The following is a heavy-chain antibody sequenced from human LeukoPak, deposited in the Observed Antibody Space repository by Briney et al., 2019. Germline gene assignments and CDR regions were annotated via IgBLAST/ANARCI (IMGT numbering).Heavy chain of an antibody. Sequence: GGSLRLSCAASGFSFSDYYMSWIRQAPGKGLDWVSYISISGTTINYADSVKGRFTFSRDNAKNSLYLQMNSLRAEDTAVYYCARAGRLQYGDYVAFDYWGQGTLVTVSS. V-gene: IGHV3-11*01. CDR1: GFSFSDYY. CDR3: ARAGRLQYGDYVAFDY. J-gene: IGHJ4*02. D-gene: IGHD4-17*01. CDR2: ISISGTTI.